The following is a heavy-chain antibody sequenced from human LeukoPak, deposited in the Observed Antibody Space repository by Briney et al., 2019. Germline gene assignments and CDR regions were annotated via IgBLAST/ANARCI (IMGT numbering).Heavy chain of an antibody. V-gene: IGHV3-53*05. CDR1: GFTVSSDY. CDR3: ARNWFDP. J-gene: IGHJ5*02. Sequence: RTGGSLRLSCAASGFTVSSDYMSWVCQAPGKGLEWVSVIYSGGSTYYADSVKGRFTISRDKSKNTVYLQMNSLRFEDTAMYYCARNWFDPWGQGTLVTVSS. CDR2: IYSGGST.